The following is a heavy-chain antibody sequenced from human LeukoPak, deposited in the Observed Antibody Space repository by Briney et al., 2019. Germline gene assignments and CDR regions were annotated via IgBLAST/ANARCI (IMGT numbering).Heavy chain of an antibody. CDR2: MNPNSGNT. CDR1: GYTFTSYD. CDR3: ARDPYYYGSGSYLGYFDY. V-gene: IGHV1-8*03. Sequence: ASVKVSCKASGYTFTSYDINWVRQATGQGLEWMGWMNPNSGNTGYAQKFQGRVTITRNTSISTAYMELSSLRSEDTAVYYCARDPYYYGSGSYLGYFDYWGQGTLVTVSS. J-gene: IGHJ4*02. D-gene: IGHD3-10*01.